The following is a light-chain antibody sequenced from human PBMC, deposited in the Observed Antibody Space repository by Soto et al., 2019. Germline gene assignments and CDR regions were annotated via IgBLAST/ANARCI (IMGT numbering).Light chain of an antibody. Sequence: QSVWTQPPSASGTPGQRVASSCSVSSSNIGSNYVYCDHHLPGTAPKLLIYRNHQRPSGVPDRFSGSKSRTSASLAISGLRSEDEADYYCAAWDDRLSGFVFGTGTKVTVL. CDR2: RNH. CDR3: AAWDDRLSGFV. CDR1: SSNIGSNY. V-gene: IGLV1-47*01. J-gene: IGLJ1*01.